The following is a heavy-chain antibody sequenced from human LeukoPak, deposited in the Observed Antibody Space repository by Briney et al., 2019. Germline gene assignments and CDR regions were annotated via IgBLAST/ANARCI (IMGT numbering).Heavy chain of an antibody. V-gene: IGHV4-61*05. D-gene: IGHD3-9*01. Sequence: SETLSLTCSVSGASLSDGNYYCRWIRQPPGKGLEWIGYMFYSESTKYNPSLKSRVTISVDKSKNQFSLKLSSVTAADTAVYYCASRRYFDWLSPFDYWGQGTLVTVSS. CDR2: MFYSEST. CDR3: ASRRYFDWLSPFDY. CDR1: GASLSDGNYY. J-gene: IGHJ4*02.